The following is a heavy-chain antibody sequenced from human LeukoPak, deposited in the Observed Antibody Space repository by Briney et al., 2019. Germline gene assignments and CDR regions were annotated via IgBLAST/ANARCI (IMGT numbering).Heavy chain of an antibody. CDR2: IYYSGST. D-gene: IGHD5-12*01. V-gene: IGHV4-39*07. CDR1: GGSISSSSYY. J-gene: IGHJ5*02. Sequence: SETLSLTCTVSGGSISSSSYYWGWIRQPPGKGLEWIGSIYYSGSTYYNPSLKSRVTISVDTSKNQFSLKLSSVTAADTAVYYCARVGPYIEVDPWGQGTLVIVSS. CDR3: ARVGPYIEVDP.